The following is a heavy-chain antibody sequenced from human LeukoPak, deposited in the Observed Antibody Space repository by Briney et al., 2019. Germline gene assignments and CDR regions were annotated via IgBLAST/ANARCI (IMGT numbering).Heavy chain of an antibody. D-gene: IGHD2-2*01. J-gene: IGHJ4*02. CDR2: IYYSGST. V-gene: IGHV4-59*01. CDR3: ARSVPDYFDY. Sequence: SETLSLTCTVSGDSISGYYWSWIRQPPGKGLEWIGNIYYSGSTNYNPSLKSRVTISVDTSKNQFSLKLSSVTAADTAVYYCARSVPDYFDYWGQGTLVTVSS. CDR1: GDSISGYY.